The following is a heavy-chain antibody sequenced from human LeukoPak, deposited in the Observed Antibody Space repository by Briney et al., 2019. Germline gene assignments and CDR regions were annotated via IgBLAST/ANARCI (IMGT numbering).Heavy chain of an antibody. Sequence: PGGSLRLSCEVSGFTFSRSWMSWVRQAPGKGLEWVANIKQDGSEKSYVDSVRGRFTISRDNAKNSLFLQMNSLRAEDTAVYYCARENGDYWYFDLWGRGTLVTVSS. V-gene: IGHV3-7*01. D-gene: IGHD7-27*01. CDR1: GFTFSRSW. J-gene: IGHJ2*01. CDR3: ARENGDYWYFDL. CDR2: IKQDGSEK.